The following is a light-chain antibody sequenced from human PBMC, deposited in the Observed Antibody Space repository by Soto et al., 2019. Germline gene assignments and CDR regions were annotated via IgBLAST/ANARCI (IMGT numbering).Light chain of an antibody. V-gene: IGLV2-14*01. CDR2: AVS. CDR1: SSDVGGYNY. J-gene: IGLJ2*01. CDR3: GTWDSSLSVV. Sequence: QSVLTQPASVSGSPGQAITISCTGTSSDVGGYNYVSWYQQHPGKAPKLMIYAVSNRPSGIPDRFSGSKSGTSATLGITGLQTGDEADYYCGTWDSSLSVVFGGGTQLTVL.